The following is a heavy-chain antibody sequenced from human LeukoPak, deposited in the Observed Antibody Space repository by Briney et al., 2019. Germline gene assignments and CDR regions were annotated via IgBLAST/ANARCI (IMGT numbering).Heavy chain of an antibody. CDR1: GCTFTSYG. J-gene: IGHJ4*02. D-gene: IGHD2-2*01. V-gene: IGHV1-18*01. Sequence: GASVKVSCKASGCTFTSYGISWVRQAPGQGLEWMGWISAYNGNTNYAQKLQGRVTMTTDTSTSTSYMELRSLRSDDAAVYYCARGPPDVVVTAAPDYCGQGTLVTVSS. CDR3: ARGPPDVVVTAAPDY. CDR2: ISAYNGNT.